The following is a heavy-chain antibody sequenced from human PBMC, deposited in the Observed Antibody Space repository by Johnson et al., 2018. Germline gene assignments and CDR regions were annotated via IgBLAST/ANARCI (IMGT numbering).Heavy chain of an antibody. D-gene: IGHD4-17*01. J-gene: IGHJ3*02. Sequence: EVKKPGASVKVSXKASGYTFTSYDINWVRQATGQGLEWMGWMSPNSGNTGYAQNFQGRVTMTRNTSISTAYMELSSLRSEDTAVYYCASLDYGDYDAFDIWGQGTMVTVSS. CDR3: ASLDYGDYDAFDI. CDR1: GYTFTSYD. V-gene: IGHV1-8*01. CDR2: MSPNSGNT.